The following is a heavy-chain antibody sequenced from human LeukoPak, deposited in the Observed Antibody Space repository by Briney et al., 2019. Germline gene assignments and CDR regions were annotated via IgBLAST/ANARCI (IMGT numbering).Heavy chain of an antibody. V-gene: IGHV3-11*01. D-gene: IGHD3-10*01. Sequence: GGSLRLSCAATGFRFRDYYMSWIRQAPGKGLEWVAYISSTGNSIFYADSVKGRFTISRDHAKNSLSLQLNSLRAEDTAVYYCAKGGIRYGYWFDHWGQGTLVTVSS. CDR2: ISSTGNSI. J-gene: IGHJ5*02. CDR3: AKGGIRYGYWFDH. CDR1: GFRFRDYY.